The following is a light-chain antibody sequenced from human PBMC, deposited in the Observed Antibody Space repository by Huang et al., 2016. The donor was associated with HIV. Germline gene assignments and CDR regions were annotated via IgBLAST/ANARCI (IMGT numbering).Light chain of an antibody. V-gene: IGKV1-33*01. J-gene: IGKJ2*01. CDR1: QNVNNA. CDR2: DAY. Sequence: DIQMTQSPSSLSASLGDRVTITCQASQNVNNALNWYRQIPGKAPELLIYDAYKLETGVPSRFSGSGSGTDFTFTISSLQPEDFATYYCQQYDNLLTFGQGTKLEIK. CDR3: QQYDNLLT.